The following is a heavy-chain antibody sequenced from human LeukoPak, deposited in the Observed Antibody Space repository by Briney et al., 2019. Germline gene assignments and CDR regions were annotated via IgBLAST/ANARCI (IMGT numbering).Heavy chain of an antibody. J-gene: IGHJ3*02. CDR1: GGSISSGSYS. CDR3: ARELAKWGPLAPAFDI. Sequence: SQTLSLTCAVSGGSISSGSYSWSWIRQPPGKGLEWIGYIYHSGSTYYNPSLKSRVTISVDRSKNQFSLKLSSVTAADTAVYYCARELAKWGPLAPAFDIWGQGTMVTVSS. D-gene: IGHD1-26*01. CDR2: IYHSGST. V-gene: IGHV4-30-2*01.